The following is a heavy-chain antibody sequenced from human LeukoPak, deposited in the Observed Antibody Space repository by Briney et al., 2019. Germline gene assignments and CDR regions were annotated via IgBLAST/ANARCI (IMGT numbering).Heavy chain of an antibody. CDR3: ARGAYYYDSSGGY. CDR2: IYSGGST. V-gene: IGHV3-66*01. J-gene: IGHJ4*02. Sequence: SGGSLRLSCAASGFTVSSNYMSWVRQAPGRGLEWVSVIYSGGSTNYADSVKGRFTISRDNSKNTLYLQMNSLRAEDTAVYYCARGAYYYDSSGGYWGQGTLVTVSS. CDR1: GFTVSSNY. D-gene: IGHD3-22*01.